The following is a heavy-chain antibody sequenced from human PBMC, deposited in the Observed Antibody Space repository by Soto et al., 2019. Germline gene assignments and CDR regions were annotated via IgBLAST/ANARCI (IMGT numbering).Heavy chain of an antibody. Sequence: ASVKVSCKASGYSFTAYYIHWVRQAPGQGLEWMGWINPNTGGTNYAQKFQGLVTMTRDTSVNTVFLEMSRLTSGDTAVYYCARNFSGTNTQNFDFWGQGPLVTVSS. CDR3: ARNFSGTNTQNFDF. CDR2: INPNTGGT. D-gene: IGHD2-15*01. V-gene: IGHV1-2*02. CDR1: GYSFTAYY. J-gene: IGHJ4*02.